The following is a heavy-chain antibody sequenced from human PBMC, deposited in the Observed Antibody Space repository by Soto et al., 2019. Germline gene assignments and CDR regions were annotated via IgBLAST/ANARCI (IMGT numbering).Heavy chain of an antibody. D-gene: IGHD3-22*01. CDR1: GFTFSIYA. CDR3: AKDQSNSNPLYYFDF. V-gene: IGHV3-23*01. J-gene: IGHJ4*02. CDR2: MSRTGDNT. Sequence: GESLKISCAASGFTFSIYAMTWVRQSPGKGLEWVSSMSRTGDNTYYADSVKGRFTISRDNSKDTLYLQMNSLRAEDTAIYYCAKDQSNSNPLYYFDFWGPGTLVTVSS.